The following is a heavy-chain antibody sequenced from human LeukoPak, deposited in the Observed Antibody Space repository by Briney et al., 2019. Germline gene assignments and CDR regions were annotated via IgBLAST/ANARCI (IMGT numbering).Heavy chain of an antibody. D-gene: IGHD1-26*01. Sequence: GGSLRLSCAASGFTFSGSAMHWVRQASGKGLEWVGRIRSKANSYATAYAASVKGRFTISRDDSKNTAYLQMNSLKTEDTAVYYCTYRANYYMDVWGKGTTVTVSS. J-gene: IGHJ6*03. CDR3: TYRANYYMDV. CDR2: IRSKANSYAT. CDR1: GFTFSGSA. V-gene: IGHV3-73*01.